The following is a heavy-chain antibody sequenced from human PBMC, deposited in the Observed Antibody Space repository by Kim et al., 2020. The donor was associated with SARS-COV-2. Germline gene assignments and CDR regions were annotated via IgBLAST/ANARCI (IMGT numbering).Heavy chain of an antibody. D-gene: IGHD3-3*01. J-gene: IGHJ6*02. CDR1: GFTFSSYS. V-gene: IGHV3-21*01. CDR2: ISSSSSYI. Sequence: GGSLRLSCAASGFTFSSYSMNWVRQAPGKGLEWVSSISSSSSYIYYADSVKGRFTISRDNAKNSLYLQMNSLRAEDTAVYYCANERGGVTDPYYYYGMDVWGQGTTVTVSS. CDR3: ANERGGVTDPYYYYGMDV.